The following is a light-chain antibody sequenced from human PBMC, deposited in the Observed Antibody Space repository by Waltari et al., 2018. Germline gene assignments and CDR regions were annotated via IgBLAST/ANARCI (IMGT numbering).Light chain of an antibody. Sequence: DIQMTQSPSSLSASVGDRVTIPCRASQSISRFLNWYQQKPGKAPNLLIYSAFSLQGGVPSRFSGSGSGTDFTLTINSLQPEDFATYYCQQTDSVPLTFGGGTKVEIK. J-gene: IGKJ4*01. CDR2: SAF. CDR1: QSISRF. CDR3: QQTDSVPLT. V-gene: IGKV1-39*01.